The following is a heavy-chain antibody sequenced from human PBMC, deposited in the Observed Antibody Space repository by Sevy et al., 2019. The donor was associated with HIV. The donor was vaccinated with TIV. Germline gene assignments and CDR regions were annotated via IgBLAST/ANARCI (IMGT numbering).Heavy chain of an antibody. CDR1: GFTFSSYS. D-gene: IGHD3-3*01. Sequence: GGSLRLSCAASGFTFSSYSMNWVRQAPGKGLEWVSYISSSSSTIYYADSVKGRFTISRDNAKNSLYLQMNSLRDEDTAVYYCAREDYEFWSGYSRPHYYYYGMDVWGQGTTVTVSS. CDR2: ISSSSSTI. CDR3: AREDYEFWSGYSRPHYYYYGMDV. J-gene: IGHJ6*02. V-gene: IGHV3-48*02.